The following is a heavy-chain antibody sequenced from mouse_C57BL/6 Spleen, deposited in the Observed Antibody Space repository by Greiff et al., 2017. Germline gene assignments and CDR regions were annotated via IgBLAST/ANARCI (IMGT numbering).Heavy chain of an antibody. V-gene: IGHV1-39*01. D-gene: IGHD1-1*01. Sequence: VPLQQSGPELVKPGASVKLSCKASGYSFTDYNMNWVQQSNGKSLEWIGVINPNYGTTSYNQKFKGKATLTVDQSSSTAYMQLNSLTSEDSAVYYGARWSYGSSSYYFDYWGQGTTLTVSS. CDR3: ARWSYGSSSYYFDY. J-gene: IGHJ2*01. CDR2: INPNYGTT. CDR1: GYSFTDYN.